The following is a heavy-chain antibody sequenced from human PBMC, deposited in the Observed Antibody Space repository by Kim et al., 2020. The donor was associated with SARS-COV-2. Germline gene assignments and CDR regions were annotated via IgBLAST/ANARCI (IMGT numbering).Heavy chain of an antibody. Sequence: TYYADSVKGRFTISRDNSKNTLYLQMNSLRAEDTAVYYCAKDSLWQQSGYWGQGTLVTVSS. V-gene: IGHV3-23*01. CDR3: AKDSLWQQSGY. CDR2: T. D-gene: IGHD6-13*01. J-gene: IGHJ4*02.